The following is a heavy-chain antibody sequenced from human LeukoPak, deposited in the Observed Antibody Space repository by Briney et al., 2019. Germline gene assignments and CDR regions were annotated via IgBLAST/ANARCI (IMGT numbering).Heavy chain of an antibody. V-gene: IGHV4-4*07. J-gene: IGHJ6*03. CDR2: IYTSGSA. Sequence: LQTLSLTCTLSVGAISRYYWSCIPEPARKGLEGSWRIYTSGSANYNPSPQSRVTMSVDPSKNQFSLKLSSVTAADTAVYYCARDLDSWSSSPYYYYMDVWGKGTTVTVSS. CDR3: ARDLDSWSSSPYYYYMDV. D-gene: IGHD6-6*01. CDR1: VGAISRYY.